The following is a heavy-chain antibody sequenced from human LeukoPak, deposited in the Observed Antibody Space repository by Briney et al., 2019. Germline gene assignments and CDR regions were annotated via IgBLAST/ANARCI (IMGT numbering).Heavy chain of an antibody. D-gene: IGHD4-17*01. J-gene: IGHJ4*02. CDR2: ISSSGSTI. CDR1: GFTFSSYG. V-gene: IGHV3-48*04. Sequence: GGSLRLSCAASGFTFSSYGMNWVRQAPGKGLEWVSYISSSGSTIYYADSVKGRFTISRDNAKNSLYLQMNSLRAEDTAVYYCAREGLPYATGRGYWGQGTLVTVSS. CDR3: AREGLPYATGRGY.